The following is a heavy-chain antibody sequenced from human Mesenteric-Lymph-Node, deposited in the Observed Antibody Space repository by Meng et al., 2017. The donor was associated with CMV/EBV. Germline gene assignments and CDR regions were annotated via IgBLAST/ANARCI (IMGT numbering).Heavy chain of an antibody. CDR2: IYYSGST. V-gene: IGHV4-31*02. CDR3: ARENLSGYDYRFDP. CDR1: GGAISSGGYY. J-gene: IGHJ5*02. D-gene: IGHD5-12*01. Sequence: SGGAISSGGYYWGWIRQHPGKGLEWIGYIYYSGSTYYNPSLKSRVTISVDTSKNQFSLKLSSVTAADTAVYYCARENLSGYDYRFDPWGQGTLVTVSS.